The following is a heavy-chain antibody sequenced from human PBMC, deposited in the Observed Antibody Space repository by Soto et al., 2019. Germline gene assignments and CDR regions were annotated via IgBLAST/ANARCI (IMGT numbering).Heavy chain of an antibody. D-gene: IGHD4-17*01. CDR3: ARLTVAKVRTGPDY. CDR1: GGSFTGYF. Sequence: QVQLHQWGAGLVKPSETLSLSCTVDGGSFTGYFWTWIRQPPGKGLEWIGEVDHSGVTNYNPSLKSRVTISLDTSKKQFSLRLTSVTAADTSIYFCARLTVAKVRTGPDYWGQGALVTVSS. V-gene: IGHV4-34*01. CDR2: VDHSGVT. J-gene: IGHJ4*02.